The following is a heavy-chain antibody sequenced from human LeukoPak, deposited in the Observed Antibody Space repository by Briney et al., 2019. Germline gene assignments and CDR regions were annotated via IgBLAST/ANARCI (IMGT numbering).Heavy chain of an antibody. CDR2: ISAYNGNT. D-gene: IGHD6-6*01. CDR1: GYTFTSYG. J-gene: IGHJ6*03. Sequence: ASVKVSCKASGYTFTSYGISWVRQAPGQGLEWMGWISAYNGNTNYAQKLQGRVTMTTDTSTSTAYMELRSLRSEDTAVYYCARGARVEYSSSSGYYYYMDVWGKGTTVTVSS. V-gene: IGHV1-18*01. CDR3: ARGARVEYSSSSGYYYYMDV.